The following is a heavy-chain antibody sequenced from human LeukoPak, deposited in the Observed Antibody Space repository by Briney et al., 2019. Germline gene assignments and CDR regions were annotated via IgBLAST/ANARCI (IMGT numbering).Heavy chain of an antibody. CDR3: ARGDYCSSTSCYAQVGWFDP. Sequence: SETLSLTCAVYGGSFSGYYWSWLRQPPGKGLEWIGEINHSGSTNYNPSLKSRVTISVDTSKNQFSLKLSFVTAADTAVYYCARGDYCSSTSCYAQVGWFDPRGQGTLVTVSS. CDR2: INHSGST. CDR1: GGSFSGYY. D-gene: IGHD2-2*01. V-gene: IGHV4-34*01. J-gene: IGHJ5*02.